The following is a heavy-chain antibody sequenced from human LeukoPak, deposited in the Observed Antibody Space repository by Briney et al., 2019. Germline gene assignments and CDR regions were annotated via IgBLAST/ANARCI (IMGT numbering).Heavy chain of an antibody. CDR2: ISSSSSYI. Sequence: PGRSLRLSCAASGFTFSSYSMNWVRQAPGKGLEWVSSISSSSSYIYYADSVKGRFTISRDNAKNSLYLQMNSLRAEDTAVYYCARYSSSWYDLIGSGSDNNWGQGTLVTVSS. J-gene: IGHJ4*02. D-gene: IGHD6-13*01. V-gene: IGHV3-21*01. CDR1: GFTFSSYS. CDR3: ARYSSSWYDLIGSGSDNN.